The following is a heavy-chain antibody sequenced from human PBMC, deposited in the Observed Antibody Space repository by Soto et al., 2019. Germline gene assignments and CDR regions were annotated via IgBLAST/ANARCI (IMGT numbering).Heavy chain of an antibody. D-gene: IGHD2-8*02. CDR2: INYSGST. CDR1: GGSFSGYY. J-gene: IGHJ5*02. CDR3: ARQVVYQNWFDP. V-gene: IGHV4-34*01. Sequence: TSETLSLTCAVYGGSFSGYYGSWIRQPPGKGLEWIGGINYSGSTNYNPSLKSRVTISVDTSKNQFSLKLSPVTAADTAAYYCARQVVYQNWFDPWGQGTLVTVSS.